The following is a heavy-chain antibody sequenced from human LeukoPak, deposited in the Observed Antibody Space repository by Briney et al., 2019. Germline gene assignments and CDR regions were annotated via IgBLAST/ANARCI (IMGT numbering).Heavy chain of an antibody. Sequence: ASVKVSCKASGDTFTGYYMHWVRQAPGQGLEWMGWINPNSGGTNYAQKLQGRVTMTRDTSISTAYMELSRLRSDDTAVYYCARGLGSSSGRSTDYWGQGTLVTVSS. CDR3: ARGLGSSSGRSTDY. CDR2: INPNSGGT. D-gene: IGHD6-19*01. V-gene: IGHV1-2*02. CDR1: GDTFTGYY. J-gene: IGHJ4*02.